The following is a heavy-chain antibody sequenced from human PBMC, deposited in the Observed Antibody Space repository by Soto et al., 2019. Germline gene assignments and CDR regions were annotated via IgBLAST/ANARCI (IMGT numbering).Heavy chain of an antibody. J-gene: IGHJ6*02. CDR1: GGSISSSNW. V-gene: IGHV4-4*02. Sequence: PSETLSLTCAVSGGSISSSNWRSWVRQPPGKGLEWIGEIYHSGSTNYNPSLKSRVTISVDKSKNQSSLKLSSVTAADTAVYYCARLYSSSWYGYGMDVWGQGTTVTVSS. D-gene: IGHD6-13*01. CDR3: ARLYSSSWYGYGMDV. CDR2: IYHSGST.